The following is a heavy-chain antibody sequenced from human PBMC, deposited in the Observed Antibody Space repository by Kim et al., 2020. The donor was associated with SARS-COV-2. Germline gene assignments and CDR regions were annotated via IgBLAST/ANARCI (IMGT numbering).Heavy chain of an antibody. V-gene: IGHV4-39*01. CDR1: GGSISSSSYY. CDR2: IYYSGST. CDR3: ARLDDYYYGMDV. Sequence: SETLSLTCTVSGGSISSSSYYWGWIRQPPGKGLEWIGSIYYSGSTYYNPSLKSRVTISVDTSKNQFSLKLSSVTAADTAVYYCARLDDYYYGMDVWGQGTTVTVSS. J-gene: IGHJ6*02.